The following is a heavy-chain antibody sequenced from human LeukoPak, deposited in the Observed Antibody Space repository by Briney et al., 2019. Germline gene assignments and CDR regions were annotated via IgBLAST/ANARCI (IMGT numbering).Heavy chain of an antibody. CDR3: ARYPPDDF. CDR2: INPYSGGT. J-gene: IGHJ4*02. D-gene: IGHD1-14*01. CDR1: GYSFTGYY. Sequence: GASVKVSCKASGYSFTGYYMHWVRQAPGQGLEWMGWINPYSGGTNYAQSFQGRVTMTRDTSNTTVYMELHSLTSDDTAVYYCARYPPDDFWGQGTLVTVSS. V-gene: IGHV1-2*02.